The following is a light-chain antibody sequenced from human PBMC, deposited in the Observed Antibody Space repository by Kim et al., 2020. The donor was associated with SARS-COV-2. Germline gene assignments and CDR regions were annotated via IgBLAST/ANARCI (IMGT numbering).Light chain of an antibody. J-gene: IGKJ5*01. CDR2: GAS. Sequence: EIVLTQSPGTLSLSPGERATLSCRASQSLSSSYLAWYQQKPGQAPRLLIYGASSRATGIPDRFSGSGSGTDFTLTISGLEPEDFAVYCCQQYGGSPITFGQGTRLEIK. CDR3: QQYGGSPIT. CDR1: QSLSSSY. V-gene: IGKV3-20*01.